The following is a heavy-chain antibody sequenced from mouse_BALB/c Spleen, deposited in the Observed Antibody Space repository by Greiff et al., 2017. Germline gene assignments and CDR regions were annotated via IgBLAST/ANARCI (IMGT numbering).Heavy chain of an antibody. CDR2: IDPENGDT. D-gene: IGHD1-1*01. J-gene: IGHJ3*01. CDR1: GFNIKDYY. CDR3: YYGSSLFAY. Sequence: VQLQQSGAELVRSGASVKLSCTASGFNIKDYYMHWVKQRPEQGLEWIGWIDPENGDTEYAPKFQGKATMTADTSSNTAYLQLSSLTSEDTAVYYCYYGSSLFAYWGQGTLVTVSA. V-gene: IGHV14-4*02.